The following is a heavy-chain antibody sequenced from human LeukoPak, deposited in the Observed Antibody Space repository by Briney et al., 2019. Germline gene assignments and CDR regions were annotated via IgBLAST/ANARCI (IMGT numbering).Heavy chain of an antibody. CDR2: INQDGSEK. CDR1: GFTFSSYS. D-gene: IGHD5-18*01. J-gene: IGHJ4*02. CDR3: ARGYSYPFEYYFDY. Sequence: PGGSLRLSCAASGFTFSSYSMSWVRQAPGKGLEWVANINQDGSEKYYVDSVKGRFTISRDNAKNSLYLQMNSLRAEDTAVYYCARGYSYPFEYYFDYWGQGTLVTVSS. V-gene: IGHV3-7*04.